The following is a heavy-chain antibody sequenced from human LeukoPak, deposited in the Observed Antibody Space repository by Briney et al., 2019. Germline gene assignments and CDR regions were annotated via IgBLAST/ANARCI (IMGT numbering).Heavy chain of an antibody. Sequence: PSETLSPTCTVSVGSTTISSYSGGWIRHPPGKGLEWIGSIYYSGGTYYNPSLKSRVTISVDTSKNQFSLKLSSVTAADTAVYYCARGLTIYYFDYWGQGTLVTVSS. J-gene: IGHJ4*02. CDR1: VGSTTISSYS. CDR2: IYYSGGT. CDR3: ARGLTIYYFDY. V-gene: IGHV4-39*07. D-gene: IGHD3-3*02.